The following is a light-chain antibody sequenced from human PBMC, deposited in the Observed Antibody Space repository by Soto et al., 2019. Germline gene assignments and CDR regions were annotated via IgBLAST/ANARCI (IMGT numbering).Light chain of an antibody. V-gene: IGLV2-11*01. J-gene: IGLJ3*02. CDR2: YVS. Sequence: QSALTQPRSVSGSPGQSVTICCTGTSSDVVSWYQQHPGKAPKLIIYYVSQRPSGVPDRFSGSKSGNTASLTISGLQAEDEADYYCCSSAGGFTWVFGGGTKLTVL. CDR1: SSDV. CDR3: CSSAGGFTWV.